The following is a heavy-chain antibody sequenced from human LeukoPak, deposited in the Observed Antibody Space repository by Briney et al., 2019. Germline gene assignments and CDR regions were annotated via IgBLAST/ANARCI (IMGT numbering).Heavy chain of an antibody. CDR3: ARDYWWNYDY. J-gene: IGHJ4*02. CDR1: GFTFSTYT. V-gene: IGHV3-23*01. CDR2: IGNNGGGI. Sequence: GGSLRLSCAASGFTFSTYTMYWVRHPPGKRLEWVSIIGNNGGGIHYADSVRGRFTISRDNSKNTIYLQMDSLRAEDTAIYYCARDYWWNYDYWGQGTLVTVSS. D-gene: IGHD1-7*01.